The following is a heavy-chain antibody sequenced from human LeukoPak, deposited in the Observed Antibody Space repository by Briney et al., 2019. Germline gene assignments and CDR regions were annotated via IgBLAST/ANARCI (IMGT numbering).Heavy chain of an antibody. J-gene: IGHJ4*02. Sequence: GASVKVSCKASGYTFTSYYMHWVRQAPGQGLEWMGIINPSGGSTSYAQKFQGRVTMTTDTSTSTAYMELRSLRSDDTAVYYCARGEGYYDFWSGSPVVFDYWGQGTLVTVSS. CDR1: GYTFTSYY. D-gene: IGHD3-3*01. CDR2: INPSGGST. CDR3: ARGEGYYDFWSGSPVVFDY. V-gene: IGHV1-46*01.